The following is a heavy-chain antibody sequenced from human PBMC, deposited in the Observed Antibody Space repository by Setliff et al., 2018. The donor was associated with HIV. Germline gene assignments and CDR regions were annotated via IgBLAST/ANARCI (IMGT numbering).Heavy chain of an antibody. J-gene: IGHJ5*02. V-gene: IGHV1-3*01. D-gene: IGHD1-26*01. CDR3: ARPVGGTGFDP. CDR1: GFTFTNYA. CDR2: INAGNGNT. Sequence: GASVKVSCKTSGFTFTNYAIHWVRQAPGQRLEWMGWINAGNGNTKYSQGLQGRVTITRDTSASTAYLELSSLRSEDTAVYYCARPVGGTGFDPWGQGTLVTVSS.